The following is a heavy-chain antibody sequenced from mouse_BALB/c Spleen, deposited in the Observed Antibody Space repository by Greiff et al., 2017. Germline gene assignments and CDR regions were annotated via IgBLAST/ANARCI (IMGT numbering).Heavy chain of an antibody. CDR1: GYTFTSYY. D-gene: IGHD2-1*01. CDR2: INPSNGGT. CDR3: TREDGNSLAMDY. Sequence: VKLQESGAELVKPGASVKLSCKASGYTFTSYYMYWVKQRPGQGLEWIGEINPSNGGTNFNEKFKSKATLTVDKSSSTAYMQLSSLTSEDSAVYYCTREDGNSLAMDYWGQGTSVTVSS. V-gene: IGHV1S81*02. J-gene: IGHJ4*01.